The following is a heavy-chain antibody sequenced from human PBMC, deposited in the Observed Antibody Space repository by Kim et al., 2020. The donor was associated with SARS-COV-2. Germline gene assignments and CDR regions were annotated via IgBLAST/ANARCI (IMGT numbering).Heavy chain of an antibody. V-gene: IGHV1-18*01. D-gene: IGHD3-22*01. Sequence: ASVKVSCKASGYSFSNYGLVWARQAPGQGLEWMGWISSNSGHTKYAQNVQGRVTLTTDTSTNTGHMELSSLRSDDTAVYYCAPYYDSNSYRGQWDWGQGTPVTVSS. J-gene: IGHJ4*01. CDR1: GYSFSNYG. CDR2: ISSNSGHT. CDR3: APYYDSNSYRGQWD.